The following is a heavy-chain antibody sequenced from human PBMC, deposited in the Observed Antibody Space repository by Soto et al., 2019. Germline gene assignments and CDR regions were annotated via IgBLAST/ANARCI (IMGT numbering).Heavy chain of an antibody. CDR1: GGSISSSSYY. D-gene: IGHD6-19*01. Sequence: TSETLSLTCTVSGGSISSSSYYWGWIRQPPGKGLEWIGSIYYSGSTYYNPSLKSRVTISVDTSKNQFSLKLSSVTAADTAVYYCARNDWAVAGQSAETYYYYYYMDVWGKGTTVTVSS. V-gene: IGHV4-39*01. J-gene: IGHJ6*03. CDR2: IYYSGST. CDR3: ARNDWAVAGQSAETYYYYYYMDV.